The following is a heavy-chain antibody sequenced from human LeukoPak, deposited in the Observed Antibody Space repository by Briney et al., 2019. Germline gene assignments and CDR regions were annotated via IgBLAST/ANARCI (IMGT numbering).Heavy chain of an antibody. D-gene: IGHD3-22*01. CDR1: GFTFSSYG. Sequence: GRSLRLSCAASGFTFSSYGMHWVRQAPGKGLEWVALIWYGGSNKYYADSVKGRFTISRDNSKNTLYLRMNSLRAEDTAVYYCARALFNYDSSGLTYWGQGTLVTVSS. J-gene: IGHJ4*02. CDR2: IWYGGSNK. CDR3: ARALFNYDSSGLTY. V-gene: IGHV3-33*01.